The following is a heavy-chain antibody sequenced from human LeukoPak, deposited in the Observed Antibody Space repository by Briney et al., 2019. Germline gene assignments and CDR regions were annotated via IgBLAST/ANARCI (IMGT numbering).Heavy chain of an antibody. J-gene: IGHJ4*02. Sequence: GGSLRLSCAASGFTFSSYSMSWVRQAPGKGLEWVSAISGSGGSTYYADSVKGRFTISRDNSKNTLYLQMNSLRAEDTAVYYCAKGSKYSSGWSDYWGQGTLVTVSS. CDR1: GFTFSSYS. CDR2: ISGSGGST. CDR3: AKGSKYSSGWSDY. V-gene: IGHV3-23*01. D-gene: IGHD6-19*01.